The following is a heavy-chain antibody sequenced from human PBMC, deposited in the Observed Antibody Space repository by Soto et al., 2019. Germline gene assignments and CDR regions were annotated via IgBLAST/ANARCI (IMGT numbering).Heavy chain of an antibody. CDR1: GGSISSYY. Sequence: SETLSLTCTVSGGSISSYYWSWIRQPPGKGLEWIGYIYYSGSTNYNPSLKSRVTISVDTSKNQFSLKLSSVTAADTAVYYCARVRYDFRGVLYMDVWGKGTTVTVSS. CDR2: IYYSGST. V-gene: IGHV4-59*01. J-gene: IGHJ6*03. CDR3: ARVRYDFRGVLYMDV. D-gene: IGHD3-3*01.